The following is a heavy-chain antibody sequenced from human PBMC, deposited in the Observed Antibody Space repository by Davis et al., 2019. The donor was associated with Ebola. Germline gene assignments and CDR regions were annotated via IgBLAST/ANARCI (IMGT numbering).Heavy chain of an antibody. J-gene: IGHJ4*02. CDR2: IRSKANSYAT. D-gene: IGHD1-26*01. CDR1: GFTFSGSA. CDR3: AREGGGELLTH. Sequence: GGSLRLSCAASGFTFSGSAMHWVRQASGKGLEWVGRIRSKANSYATAYAASVKGRFTISRDDSKNTAYLQMNSLKTEDTAVYYCAREGGGELLTHWGQGTLVTVSS. V-gene: IGHV3-73*01.